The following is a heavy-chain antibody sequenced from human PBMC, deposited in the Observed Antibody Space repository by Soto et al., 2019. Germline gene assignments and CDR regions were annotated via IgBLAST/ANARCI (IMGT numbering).Heavy chain of an antibody. D-gene: IGHD3-22*01. V-gene: IGHV1-18*01. CDR2: ISAYNGNT. J-gene: IGHJ5*02. CDR1: GYTFTSYG. CDR3: AREYYYDSSGYYSVGWFDP. Sequence: ASVKVSCKGSGYTFTSYGISWVRQAPGQGLEWMGWISAYNGNTNYAQKLQGRVTMTTDTSTSTAYMELRSLRSDDTAVYYCAREYYYDSSGYYSVGWFDPWGQGTLVTVSS.